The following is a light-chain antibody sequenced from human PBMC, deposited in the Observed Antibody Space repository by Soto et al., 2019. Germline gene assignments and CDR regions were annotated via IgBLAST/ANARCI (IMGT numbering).Light chain of an antibody. J-gene: IGLJ2*01. V-gene: IGLV2-14*03. CDR1: SGDVGAYNY. CDR2: DVS. Sequence: QSALTQPASVSGSPGQSITISCTATSGDVGAYNYVSWYQQHPGKAPKLIIYDVSGRPSGVSNRFSGSKSGNTASLTISGLQAEDEADYYCSSYTSRSPVVFGGGTKLTVL. CDR3: SSYTSRSPVV.